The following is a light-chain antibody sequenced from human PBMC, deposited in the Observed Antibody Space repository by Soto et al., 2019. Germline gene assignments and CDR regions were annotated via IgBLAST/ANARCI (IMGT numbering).Light chain of an antibody. CDR2: EVS. J-gene: IGLJ1*01. Sequence: QSVLTQPPSASGSPGQSVTISCTGTSSDVGGYIYSSWYQQPPGKAPKLMFYEVSNRPSGVPDRFSGSKSGNTASLTVSGLQAEDEADYYCSSYAGSKNSGYGFGTGTKVTAL. CDR3: SSYAGSKNSGYG. CDR1: SSDVGGYIY. V-gene: IGLV2-8*01.